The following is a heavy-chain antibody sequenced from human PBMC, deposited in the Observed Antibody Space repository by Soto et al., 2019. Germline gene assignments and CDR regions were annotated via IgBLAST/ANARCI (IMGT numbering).Heavy chain of an antibody. V-gene: IGHV3-30-3*01. CDR2: ISYDGSNK. J-gene: IGHJ4*02. CDR1: GFTFSSYA. Sequence: QVQLVESGGGVVQPGRSLRLSCAASGFTFSSYAMHWVRQAPGKGLEWVAVISYDGSNKYYADSVKGRFTISRDNSKKTLYLQMNSLRAEDTAVYYCARDKGPFDYWGQGTLVTVSS. CDR3: ARDKGPFDY.